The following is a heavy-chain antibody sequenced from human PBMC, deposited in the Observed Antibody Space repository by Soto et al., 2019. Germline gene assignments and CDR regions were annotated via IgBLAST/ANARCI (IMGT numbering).Heavy chain of an antibody. Sequence: SETLYLTCAVYGESFSGSFWNWIRQPPGKGLEWIGDINHSGTTNYNPSLKSRVTISVDTSKNQFSLKLTSMTAADTAVYYCARTDPVAAAALNWFDPWGQGTLVTVSS. V-gene: IGHV4-34*01. CDR2: INHSGTT. CDR3: ARTDPVAAAALNWFDP. J-gene: IGHJ5*02. D-gene: IGHD6-13*01. CDR1: GESFSGSF.